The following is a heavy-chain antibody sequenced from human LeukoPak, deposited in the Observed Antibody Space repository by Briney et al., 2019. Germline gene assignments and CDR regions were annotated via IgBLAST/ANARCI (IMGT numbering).Heavy chain of an antibody. CDR3: ARDQGSWYRDYYYYYGMDV. J-gene: IGHJ6*02. D-gene: IGHD6-13*01. CDR1: GFTFSSYA. Sequence: GRSLRLSCAASGFTFSSYAMHSVRQAPGKGLEWVAVISYDGSNKYYADSVKGRFTISRDNSKNTLYLQMNSLRAEDTAVYYCARDQGSWYRDYYYYYGMDVWGQGTTVTVSS. CDR2: ISYDGSNK. V-gene: IGHV3-30-3*01.